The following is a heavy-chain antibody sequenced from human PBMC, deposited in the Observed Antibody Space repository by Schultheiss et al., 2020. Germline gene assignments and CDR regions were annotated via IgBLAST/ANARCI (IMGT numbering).Heavy chain of an antibody. D-gene: IGHD2-21*02. CDR3: ARRWGVVTATYFDY. V-gene: IGHV1-2*02. CDR2: INPNSGGT. CDR1: GYTFTSYD. J-gene: IGHJ4*02. Sequence: ASVKVSCKASGYTFTSYDINWVRQAPGQGLEWMGWINPNSGGTNYAQKFQGRVTMTTDTSTSTAYMELSSQRSEDIDVYYCARRWGVVTATYFDYWGQGTLVTVSS.